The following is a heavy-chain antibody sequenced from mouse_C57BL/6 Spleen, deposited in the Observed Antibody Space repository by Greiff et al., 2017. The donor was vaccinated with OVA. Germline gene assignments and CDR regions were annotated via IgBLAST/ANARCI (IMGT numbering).Heavy chain of an antibody. CDR3: ARYPSHYYGSSYGYFDV. Sequence: VQLQQSGPELVKPGASVKISCKASGYSFTGYYMNWVKQSPEKSLEWIGEINPSTGGTTYNQKFKAKATLTVDKSSSTAYMQLKSLTSEDSAVYYCARYPSHYYGSSYGYFDVWGTGTTVTVSS. J-gene: IGHJ1*03. D-gene: IGHD1-1*01. CDR2: INPSTGGT. CDR1: GYSFTGYY. V-gene: IGHV1-42*01.